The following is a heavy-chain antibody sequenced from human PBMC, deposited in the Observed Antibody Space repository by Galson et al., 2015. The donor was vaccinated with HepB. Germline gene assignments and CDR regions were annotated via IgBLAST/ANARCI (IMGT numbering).Heavy chain of an antibody. V-gene: IGHV2-70*01. J-gene: IGHJ4*02. D-gene: IGHD6-19*01. CDR2: TDWDDNE. CDR1: GFSLTSTGMS. CDR3: ARSSVTFGSSGWYSENDF. Sequence: PALVKPTQTLTLSCTFSGFSLTSTGMSVSWIRQPPGKALEWLALTDWDDNEYYSTSLRTRLTISKDTSKNHVVLTMTNMDPVDTATYYCARSSVTFGSSGWYSENDFWGQGALVTVSS.